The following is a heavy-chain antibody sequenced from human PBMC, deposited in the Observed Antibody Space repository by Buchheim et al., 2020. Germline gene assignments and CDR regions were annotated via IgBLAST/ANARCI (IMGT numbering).Heavy chain of an antibody. J-gene: IGHJ4*02. CDR2: ISSDINKK. CDR1: GFTFSSYA. V-gene: IGHV3-30-3*01. Sequence: QVQLVESGGGMVQPGMSLRLSCEASGFTFSSYAMYWVRQAPGKGLEWVAVISSDINKKYYADSVKGRFTISRDNSKNTLYLQMNSLRVEDTAVYYCARGSCNSANRYTRSYYIDYWGQGTL. D-gene: IGHD2-2*02. CDR3: ARGSCNSANRYTRSYYIDY.